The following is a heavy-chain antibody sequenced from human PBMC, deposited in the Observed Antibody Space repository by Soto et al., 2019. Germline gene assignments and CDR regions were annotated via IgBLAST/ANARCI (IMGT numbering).Heavy chain of an antibody. CDR1: GFTFDDYA. V-gene: IGHV3-9*01. Sequence: EVQLVESGGGLVQPGRSLRLSCAASGFTFDDYAMHWVRQAQGKGLEWVSGISGNSGSIGYADSVKGRFTISRDNAKNSLYLQMNSLRAEDTALYYCAKDRGYSSSWYCDYWGQGTLVTVSS. D-gene: IGHD6-13*01. CDR2: ISGNSGSI. J-gene: IGHJ4*02. CDR3: AKDRGYSSSWYCDY.